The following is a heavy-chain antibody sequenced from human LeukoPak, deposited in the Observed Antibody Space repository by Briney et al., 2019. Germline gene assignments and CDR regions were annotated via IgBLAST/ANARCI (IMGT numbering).Heavy chain of an antibody. CDR3: VKAPTATVVFFES. V-gene: IGHV3-23*01. D-gene: IGHD4-23*01. Sequence: GGSLRLSCAASGFTFSTYGMSWVRQAPGKGLEWVSGISPRGDITYYTDSVKGRFTVSRDNFKNTVHLQVNSLRPEDTATYYCVKAPTATVVFFESWGQGSLVIVSS. CDR1: GFTFSTYG. J-gene: IGHJ4*02. CDR2: ISPRGDIT.